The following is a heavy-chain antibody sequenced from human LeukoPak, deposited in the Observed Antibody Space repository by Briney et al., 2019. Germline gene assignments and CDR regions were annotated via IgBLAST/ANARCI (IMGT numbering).Heavy chain of an antibody. Sequence: GASVKVSCKASGYTFTSYGISWVRQAPGQGLEWMGWISAYNGNTNYAQKLQGRVTMTTDTSTSTAYMELRSLRSDDTAVYYCAREDSYYDILTGYYGMDVWGQGTTVTVSS. CDR3: AREDSYYDILTGYYGMDV. CDR2: ISAYNGNT. CDR1: GYTFTSYG. V-gene: IGHV1-18*01. J-gene: IGHJ6*02. D-gene: IGHD3-9*01.